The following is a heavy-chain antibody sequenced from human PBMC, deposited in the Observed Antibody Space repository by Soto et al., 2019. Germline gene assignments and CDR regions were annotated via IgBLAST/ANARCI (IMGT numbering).Heavy chain of an antibody. D-gene: IGHD3-10*01. CDR1: GFTFSSYA. CDR3: AKDPGRSLLWFGELLS. Sequence: GGSLRLSCAASGFTFSSYAMSWVRQAPGKGLEWVSAISGSGGSTYYADSVKGRFTISRDNSKNTLYLQMNSLRAEDTAVYYCAKDPGRSLLWFGELLSWGQGTLVTVSS. CDR2: ISGSGGST. J-gene: IGHJ5*02. V-gene: IGHV3-23*01.